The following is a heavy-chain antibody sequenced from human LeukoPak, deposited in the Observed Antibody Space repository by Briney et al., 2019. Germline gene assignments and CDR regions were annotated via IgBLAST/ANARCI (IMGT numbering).Heavy chain of an antibody. D-gene: IGHD5-18*01. V-gene: IGHV1-46*01. CDR1: GYTFTSYY. J-gene: IGHJ3*02. CDR2: INPSGGST. CDR3: ARGGRVRGYSYGYRYDAFDI. Sequence: ASVKVSCKASGYTFTSYYMHWVRQAPGQGLEWMGIINPSGGSTSYAQKFQGRVTMTRYASTSAVYVGMSSLRSEDTSVYYCARGGRVRGYSYGYRYDAFDIWGQGTMVTVSS.